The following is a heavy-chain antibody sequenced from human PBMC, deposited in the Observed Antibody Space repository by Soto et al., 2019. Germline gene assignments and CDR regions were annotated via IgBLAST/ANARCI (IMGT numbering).Heavy chain of an antibody. Sequence: QVQLQESGTGLVKPSQTLALTCTVSGASISSGGYYWSWLRQHPGKGLEWIGYTYYSGSTYYTISLKSRGTIPVDTAKNQCSVKLRSVTAADTAVYYCARSVFPWGQGTLVTVSS. CDR2: TYYSGST. CDR1: GASISSGGYY. J-gene: IGHJ5*02. V-gene: IGHV4-31*03. CDR3: ARSVFP.